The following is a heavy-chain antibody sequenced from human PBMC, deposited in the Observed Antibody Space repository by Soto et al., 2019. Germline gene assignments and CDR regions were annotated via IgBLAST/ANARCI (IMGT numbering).Heavy chain of an antibody. CDR3: ARPGFYCSGGSCYDY. CDR1: GYTFTGYY. J-gene: IGHJ4*02. D-gene: IGHD2-15*01. V-gene: IGHV1-2*02. CDR2: INPNSGGT. Sequence: QVQLVQSGAEVKKPGASVKVSCKASGYTFTGYYMHWVRQAPGQGLEWMGWINPNSGGTNYAQKFQGRVTMTRDTSISTAYMERSRLRSDDTAVYYCARPGFYCSGGSCYDYWGQGTLVTVSS.